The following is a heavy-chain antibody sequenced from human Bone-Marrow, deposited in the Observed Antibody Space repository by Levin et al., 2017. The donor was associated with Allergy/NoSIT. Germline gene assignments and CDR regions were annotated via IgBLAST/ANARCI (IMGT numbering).Heavy chain of an antibody. V-gene: IGHV3-20*04. J-gene: IGHJ4*02. Sequence: PGESLKISCAASGFTFDDYGMSWVRQAPGKGLEWVSGLNWNGGTTGYADSVKGRFTISRDNARNSLYLQMNGLRAEDTALYYCARDYYISGTYYTPRFFDYWGQGTLVTVSS. CDR3: ARDYYISGTYYTPRFFDY. CDR1: GFTFDDYG. CDR2: LNWNGGTT. D-gene: IGHD3-10*01.